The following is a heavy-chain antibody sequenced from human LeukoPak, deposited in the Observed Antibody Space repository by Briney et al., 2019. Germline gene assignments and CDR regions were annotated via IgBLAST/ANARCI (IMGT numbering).Heavy chain of an antibody. CDR1: GGSISSSSYY. D-gene: IGHD6-19*01. V-gene: IGHV4-39*01. J-gene: IGHJ4*02. Sequence: PSETLSLTCTVSGGSISSSSYYWGWIRQPPGKGLEWIGSIYYSGSTYYNPSLKSRVTISVDTSKNQFSLKLSSVTAADTAVYYCARQEWLAASFDYWGQGTLVTVSS. CDR2: IYYSGST. CDR3: ARQEWLAASFDY.